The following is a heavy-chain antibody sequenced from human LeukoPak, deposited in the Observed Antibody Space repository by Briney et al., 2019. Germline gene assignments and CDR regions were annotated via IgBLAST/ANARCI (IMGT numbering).Heavy chain of an antibody. J-gene: IGHJ4*02. V-gene: IGHV1-46*01. CDR1: GYTLTRYY. CDR2: INPSGGSS. D-gene: IGHD3-16*01. Sequence: ASVNVSREASGYTLTRYYMHWVRQPPGQGREWMGIINPSGGSSSYAQEFQGRVTMTRDTSTSTVYMARTSLRSEDTAVYYCARGAYWGQGTLVTVSS. CDR3: ARGAY.